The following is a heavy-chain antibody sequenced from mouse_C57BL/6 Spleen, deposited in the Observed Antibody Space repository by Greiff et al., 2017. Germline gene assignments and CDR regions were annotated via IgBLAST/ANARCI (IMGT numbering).Heavy chain of an antibody. V-gene: IGHV5-17*01. J-gene: IGHJ4*01. CDR1: GFTFSDYG. D-gene: IGHD2-4*01. CDR2: ISSGSSTI. Sequence: EVKLVESGGGLVKPGGSLKLSCAASGFTFSDYGMNWVRQAPEKGLEWVAYISSGSSTIYYADTVKGRFTISRDNAKNTLFLQMTSLRSEDTAMYYCARGLRRAMDYWGQGTSVTVSS. CDR3: ARGLRRAMDY.